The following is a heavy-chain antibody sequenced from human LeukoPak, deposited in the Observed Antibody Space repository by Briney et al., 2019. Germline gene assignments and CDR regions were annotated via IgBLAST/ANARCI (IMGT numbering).Heavy chain of an antibody. CDR2: IYSGGST. Sequence: GGSLRLSCAASGFTFSSYWMSWVRQAPGKGLEWVSVIYSGGSTYYADSVKGRFTISRDNSKNTLYPQMNSLRAEDTAVYYCARKNGLDYWGQGTLVTVSS. CDR3: ARKNGLDY. CDR1: GFTFSSYW. V-gene: IGHV3-66*01. J-gene: IGHJ4*02.